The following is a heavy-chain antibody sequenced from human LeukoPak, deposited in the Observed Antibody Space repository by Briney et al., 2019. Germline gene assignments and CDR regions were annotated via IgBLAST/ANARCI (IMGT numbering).Heavy chain of an antibody. CDR1: GFTFSSYA. CDR2: ISGSGDNT. Sequence: GGSLRLSCAASGFTFSSYAMSWVRQAPGKGLEWVSAISGSGDNTYYAESEKGRFTISRDNSENTLNLQMSSLRADDTAVYYCAKGRTYGSAMGAFDIWGQGTMVTVSS. V-gene: IGHV3-23*01. J-gene: IGHJ3*02. CDR3: AKGRTYGSAMGAFDI. D-gene: IGHD3-10*01.